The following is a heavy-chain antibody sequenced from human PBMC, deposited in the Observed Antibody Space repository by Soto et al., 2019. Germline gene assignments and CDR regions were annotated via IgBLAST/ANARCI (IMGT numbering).Heavy chain of an antibody. CDR3: AGIGYCSSASCGYFDY. J-gene: IGHJ4*02. CDR1: GFSLSTSGMC. V-gene: IGHV2-70*11. Sequence: SGPTLVNPTQTLTLTCTFSGFSLSTSGMCVSWNRQPPRKALEWLARIDWDDDKYYSTSLKTRLTISKDTSTNQVVLTMTNMDPVDTATYYCAGIGYCSSASCGYFDYWGQGTLVTVSS. D-gene: IGHD2-2*03. CDR2: IDWDDDK.